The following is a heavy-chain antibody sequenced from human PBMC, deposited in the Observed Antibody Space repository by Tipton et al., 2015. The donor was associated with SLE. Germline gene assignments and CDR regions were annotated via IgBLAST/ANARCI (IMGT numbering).Heavy chain of an antibody. Sequence: TLSLTCTVSGGSISSGSDYWSWIRQPAGKGLEWIGRVYVSGSTNYNPSLQSRVTISVDTSKHQFSLKLRSVTAADTAVYYCAREGSSGWTYTWFAPWGQGTLVTVSS. CDR3: AREGSSGWTYTWFAP. CDR1: GGSISSGSDY. CDR2: VYVSGST. V-gene: IGHV4-61*02. J-gene: IGHJ5*02. D-gene: IGHD6-19*01.